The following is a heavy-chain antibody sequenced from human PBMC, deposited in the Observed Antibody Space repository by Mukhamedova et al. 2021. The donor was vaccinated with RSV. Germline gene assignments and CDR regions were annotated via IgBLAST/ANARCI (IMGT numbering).Heavy chain of an antibody. D-gene: IGHD2/OR15-2a*01. J-gene: IGHJ5*01. V-gene: IGHV3-23*01. CDR3: AKPTVGTPFYARWFDS. Sequence: GRSGPIYYAESVKGRFTISRDNSKYTLYLQMDSLTADDTAVYYFAKPTVGTPFYARWFDSWGQGVAVTVSS. CDR2: GRSGPI.